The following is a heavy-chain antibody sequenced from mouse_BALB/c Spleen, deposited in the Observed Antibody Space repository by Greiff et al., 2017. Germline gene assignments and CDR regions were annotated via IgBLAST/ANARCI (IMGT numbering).Heavy chain of an antibody. CDR3: ARSGGNYVLYFDY. J-gene: IGHJ2*01. CDR1: GYAFSSYW. CDR2: IYPGDGDT. Sequence: QVQLQQSGAELVRPGSSVKISCKASGYAFSSYWMNWVKQRPGQGLEWIGQIYPGDGDTNYNGKFKGKATLTADKSSSTAYMQLSSLTSEDSAVYFCARSGGNYVLYFDYWGQGTTLTVSS. V-gene: IGHV1-80*01. D-gene: IGHD2-1*01.